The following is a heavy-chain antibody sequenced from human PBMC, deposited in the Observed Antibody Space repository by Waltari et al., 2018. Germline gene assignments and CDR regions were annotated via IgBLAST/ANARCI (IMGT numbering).Heavy chain of an antibody. CDR2: TYYRSKWYS. D-gene: IGHD2-15*01. CDR1: GDNVTNNSAA. V-gene: IGHV6-1*01. J-gene: IGHJ4*02. Sequence: QVQLQQSGPGLVKPSETLSLTCAISGDNVTNNSAAWNLIRQSPSRGLEWLGRTYYRSKWYSDYAVPVSGRITISPDTSKNQFSLQLNSVTPEDTAVYFCVRGGSFCSGGTCYGYFDYWGQGTLVTVSS. CDR3: VRGGSFCSGGTCYGYFDY.